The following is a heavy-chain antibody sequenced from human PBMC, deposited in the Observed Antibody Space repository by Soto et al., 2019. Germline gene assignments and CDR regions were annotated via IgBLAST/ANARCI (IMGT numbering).Heavy chain of an antibody. D-gene: IGHD5-12*01. CDR2: IYYSGST. J-gene: IGHJ5*02. CDR1: GGSISSSSYY. CDR3: ARVELRSNWFDP. V-gene: IGHV4-39*01. Sequence: SETLSLTCTVSGGSISSSSYYWGWIRQPPGKGLEWIGSIYYSGSTYYNPSLKSRVTISVDTSKNQFSLKLSSVTAADTAVYYCARVELRSNWFDPWGQGTLVTVSS.